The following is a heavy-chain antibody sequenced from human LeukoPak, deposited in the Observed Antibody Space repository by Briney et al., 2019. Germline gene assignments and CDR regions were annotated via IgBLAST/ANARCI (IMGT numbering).Heavy chain of an antibody. J-gene: IGHJ4*02. V-gene: IGHV5-51*01. CDR1: GYIFTTYW. CDR2: IYPGDSDT. D-gene: IGHD4-23*01. Sequence: GESLKISCKGSGYIFTTYWIAWVRQMPGKGLEWMGVIYPGDSDTRYSPSFQGQVTISADKSISTAYLQWSSLKASDTAMYYCARPLSGYGGNSFYDYWGQGTLVTVSS. CDR3: ARPLSGYGGNSFYDY.